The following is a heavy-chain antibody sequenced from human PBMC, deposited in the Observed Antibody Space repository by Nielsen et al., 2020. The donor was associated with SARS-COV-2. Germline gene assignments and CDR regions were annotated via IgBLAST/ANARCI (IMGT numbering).Heavy chain of an antibody. CDR2: IIPIFGTA. V-gene: IGHV1-69*13. CDR1: GGTFSSYA. J-gene: IGHJ6*02. Sequence: SVKVSCKASGGTFSSYAISWVRQAPGQGLEWMGGIIPIFGTANYAQKFQGRVTITADESTSTAYMELSSLRSEDTAVYYCARDRDDILTGYYIEGTYYYYGMDVWGQGTTVTVSS. D-gene: IGHD3-9*01. CDR3: ARDRDDILTGYYIEGTYYYYGMDV.